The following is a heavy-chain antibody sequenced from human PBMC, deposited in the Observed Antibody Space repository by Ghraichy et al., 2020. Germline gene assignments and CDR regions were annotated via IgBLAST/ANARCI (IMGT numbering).Heavy chain of an antibody. J-gene: IGHJ6*03. CDR3: ARLEQGYIYGSLSYYYYMDV. CDR2: IYYSGST. V-gene: IGHV4-59*08. Sequence: SETLSLTCTVSGGSISSYYWSWIRQPPGKGLEWIGYIYYSGSTNYNPSLKSRVTISVDTSKNQFSLKLSSVTAADTAVYYCARLEQGYIYGSLSYYYYMDVWGKGTTVTVSS. CDR1: GGSISSYY. D-gene: IGHD5-18*01.